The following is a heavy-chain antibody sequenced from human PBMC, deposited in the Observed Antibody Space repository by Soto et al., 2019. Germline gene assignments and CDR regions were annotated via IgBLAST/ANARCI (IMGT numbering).Heavy chain of an antibody. CDR3: AREHVTDRYYYGY. J-gene: IGHJ4*02. Sequence: SETLSLTCTVSGGSISSGGYYWSWIRQHPGKGLEWIGYIYYSGSTYYNPSLKSRVTISVDTSKNQFSLKLSSVTAADTAVYYCAREHVTDRYYYGYWGQGTRVTVSS. V-gene: IGHV4-31*03. CDR2: IYYSGST. CDR1: GGSISSGGYY. D-gene: IGHD3-16*01.